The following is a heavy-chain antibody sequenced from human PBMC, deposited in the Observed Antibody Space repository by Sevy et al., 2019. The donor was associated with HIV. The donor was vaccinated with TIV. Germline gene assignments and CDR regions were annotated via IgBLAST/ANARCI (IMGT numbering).Heavy chain of an antibody. CDR2: ITGSGDKI. J-gene: IGHJ4*02. CDR1: GFTFRSYT. D-gene: IGHD3-22*01. CDR3: AIGPDYYESSCSTLDY. V-gene: IGHV3-23*01. Sequence: GGSLRLSCVVSGFTFRSYTMTWVRQAPGKGLEWVSTITGSGDKIYYADSVKGPFTITRVNSRNTLYLQMSSLRAAATTVYYCAIGPDYYESSCSTLDYWGQGTLVTVSS.